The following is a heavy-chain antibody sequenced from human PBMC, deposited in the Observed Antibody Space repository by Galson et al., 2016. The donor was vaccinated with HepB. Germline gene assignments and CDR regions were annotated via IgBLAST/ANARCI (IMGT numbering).Heavy chain of an antibody. V-gene: IGHV3-48*01. Sequence: SLRLSCAGSGFTLSRHSMNWVRQAPGKGLEWISYISITSTTKYYADSVKGRFTISRDNAKNSLYLQMNNLRAEDTAVYYCARDQISVPIIRGSPAPGDHYYGLDVWGHGTTVTVSS. D-gene: IGHD3-10*01. CDR3: ARDQISVPIIRGSPAPGDHYYGLDV. CDR2: ISITSTTK. J-gene: IGHJ6*02. CDR1: GFTLSRHS.